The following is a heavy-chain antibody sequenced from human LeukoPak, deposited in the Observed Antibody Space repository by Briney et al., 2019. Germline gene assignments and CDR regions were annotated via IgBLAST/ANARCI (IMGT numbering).Heavy chain of an antibody. CDR2: VFYTGST. J-gene: IGHJ5*02. CDR3: ARLLPITMTERWFDP. CDR1: GGSISTRNYY. D-gene: IGHD3-22*01. V-gene: IGHV4-39*01. Sequence: SETLSLTCDVSGGSISTRNYYWDWIRQPPGKGLEWIGSVFYTGSTFSNPSLKSRVRISVDTSKDQFSLKLTSVTAADTAVYYCARLLPITMTERWFDPWGQGTLVTVSS.